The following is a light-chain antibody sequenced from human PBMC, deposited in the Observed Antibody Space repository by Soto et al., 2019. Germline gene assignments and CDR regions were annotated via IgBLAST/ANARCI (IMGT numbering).Light chain of an antibody. J-gene: IGKJ5*01. CDR3: QQYENLPT. V-gene: IGKV1-33*01. Sequence: EIQMTQSPSSLSASVGDRITITGQASQDISNYLNWYQQMPGKAPKLLIYDASNLETGVPSRFSGSGSGTDFTFTISRLQPEDIATYYCQQYENLPTFGQGTRLEIK. CDR1: QDISNY. CDR2: DAS.